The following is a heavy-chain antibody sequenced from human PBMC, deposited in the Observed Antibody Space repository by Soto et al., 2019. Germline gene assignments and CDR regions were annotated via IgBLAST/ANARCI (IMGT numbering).Heavy chain of an antibody. J-gene: IGHJ4*02. CDR1: GGSFSSFG. CDR3: AREGSGYNL. Sequence: SVKVSCKASGGSFSSFGISWVRQAPGQGLEWMGGIIPVFGRPNYAQRFRGRLTITADEFTNTVYLELIDLRSEDTAVYYCAREGSGYNLWGQGTQVTVSS. V-gene: IGHV1-69*13. D-gene: IGHD5-12*01. CDR2: IIPVFGRP.